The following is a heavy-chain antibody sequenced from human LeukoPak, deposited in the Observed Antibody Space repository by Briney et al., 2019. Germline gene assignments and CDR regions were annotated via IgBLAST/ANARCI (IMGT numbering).Heavy chain of an antibody. J-gene: IGHJ4*02. Sequence: PSETLSLTCTVSGGSISSYYWSWIRQPAGKGLEWIGEINHSGSTNYNPSLKSRVTISVDTSKNQFSLKLSSVTAADTAVYYCARFFIPCSDSSTSCYEPYYFDYWGQGTLVTVSS. CDR1: GGSISSYY. V-gene: IGHV4-34*01. CDR3: ARFFIPCSDSSTSCYEPYYFDY. CDR2: INHSGST. D-gene: IGHD2-2*01.